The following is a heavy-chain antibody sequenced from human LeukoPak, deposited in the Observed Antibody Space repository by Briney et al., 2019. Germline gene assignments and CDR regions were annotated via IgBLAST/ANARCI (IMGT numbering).Heavy chain of an antibody. J-gene: IGHJ4*02. CDR1: GFTLSSYA. CDR2: ISDSGGST. CDR3: GTQNFYY. Sequence: PGGSLTLSCAASGFTLSSYAMSWVRQAPGKGLEWVATISDSGGSTYYAAFVKGRFTLSRDNSNSTLPLQMNSLRADDTVVYYCGTQNFYYWGQGALVTVSS. V-gene: IGHV3-23*01.